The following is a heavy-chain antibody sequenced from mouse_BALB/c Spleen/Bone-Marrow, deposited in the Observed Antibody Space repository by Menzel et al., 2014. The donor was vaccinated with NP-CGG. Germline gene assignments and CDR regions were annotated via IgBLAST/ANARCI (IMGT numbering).Heavy chain of an antibody. J-gene: IGHJ4*01. D-gene: IGHD3-1*01. CDR3: ATARATSYAMDY. Sequence: VQLQQSGAELVKPGASVKLSCKASGCTFTSYWMHWVKQRPGQGLEWIGEIDPSDSYTNYNQKFKGKATLTVDKSSSTAYMQLSSLTSEDSAAYYCATARATSYAMDYWGQGTSVTVSS. V-gene: IGHV1-69*02. CDR2: IDPSDSYT. CDR1: GCTFTSYW.